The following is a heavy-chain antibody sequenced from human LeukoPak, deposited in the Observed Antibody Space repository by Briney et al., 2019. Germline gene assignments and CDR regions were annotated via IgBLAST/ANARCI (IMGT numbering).Heavy chain of an antibody. Sequence: SETLSLTCTLSGGPISNYQWSWLRQPPGKGLEWIGNIYYSGTANYNPSLKSRVIISVDTSKNQFSLKLSPVTAADTAVYYCARGLGSGSYYTRFDYWGQGTLVTVSS. D-gene: IGHD1-26*01. CDR1: GGPISNYQ. V-gene: IGHV4-59*01. CDR3: ARGLGSGSYYTRFDY. CDR2: IYYSGTA. J-gene: IGHJ4*02.